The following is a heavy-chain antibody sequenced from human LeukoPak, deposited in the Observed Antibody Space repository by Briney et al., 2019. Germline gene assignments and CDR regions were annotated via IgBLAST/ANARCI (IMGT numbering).Heavy chain of an antibody. CDR2: INSDGSST. Sequence: GGSLRLSCAASGFTFSSYWMHWVRQAPGKGLVWVSRINSDGSSTSYADSVKGRFTISRDNAKNTLYLQMNSLRAEDTAVYYCATTPWDYYFDYWGQGTLVTVSS. CDR3: ATTPWDYYFDY. CDR1: GFTFSSYW. V-gene: IGHV3-74*01. D-gene: IGHD2-15*01. J-gene: IGHJ4*02.